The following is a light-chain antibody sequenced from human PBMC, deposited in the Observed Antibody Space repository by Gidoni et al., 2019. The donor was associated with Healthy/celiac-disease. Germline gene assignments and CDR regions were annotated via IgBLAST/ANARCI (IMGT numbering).Light chain of an antibody. Sequence: QSVLTQPPSVSGAPGTRVTISCTGSSSNIGAGYDVHWYQQLPGTAPKLLIYGNSNRPSGVPDRFSGSKSGTSASLAITGLQAEDEADYYCQSYDSNWVFGGGTKLTVL. CDR3: QSYDSNWV. J-gene: IGLJ3*02. CDR1: SSNIGAGYD. V-gene: IGLV1-40*01. CDR2: GNS.